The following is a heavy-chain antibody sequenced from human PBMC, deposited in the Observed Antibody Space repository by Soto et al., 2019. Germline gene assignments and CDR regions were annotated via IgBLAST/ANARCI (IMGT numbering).Heavy chain of an antibody. V-gene: IGHV3-33*01. CDR2: IFYDGSEQ. CDR1: GFTFSVYG. D-gene: IGHD5-12*01. CDR3: GRWLHHRFDY. J-gene: IGHJ4*02. Sequence: QVQLVESGGGVVQPGRSLRLSCEASGFTFSVYGMHWVRQAPGKGLEWVALIFYDGSEQSYADSVKGRFTISRDNSKNTLYLHMNSLRAEDTAVYSCGRWLHHRFDYWGQGSLVTVSS.